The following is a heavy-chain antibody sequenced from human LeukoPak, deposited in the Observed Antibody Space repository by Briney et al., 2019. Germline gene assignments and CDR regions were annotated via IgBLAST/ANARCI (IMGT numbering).Heavy chain of an antibody. CDR3: GGFYGSVIYTYFAS. J-gene: IGHJ4*02. D-gene: IGHD3-10*01. V-gene: IGHV4-39*01. CDR2: IFYSGSA. CDR1: GVSISNTGYY. Sequence: SETLSLTCTVSGVSISNTGYYWGWVRQPPGKGLEWIGTIFYSGSAYYTPSLRSRVSMSLDTSKNQFSLHLNSVTAADPALSFWGGFYGSVIYTYFASWGEEPLVPVSS.